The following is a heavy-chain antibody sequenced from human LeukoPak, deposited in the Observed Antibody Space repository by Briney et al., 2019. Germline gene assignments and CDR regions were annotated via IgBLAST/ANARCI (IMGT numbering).Heavy chain of an antibody. V-gene: IGHV3-33*01. CDR3: ARDIESGYFDY. D-gene: IGHD3-16*02. CDR2: ISYDKSDK. Sequence: GRSLRLSCAASGFTFSNYDMHWVRQAPGKGLEWVAVISYDKSDKYCADSVKGRFTISRDNSKNTLYLQMNSLRAEDRAVYYCARDIESGYFDYWGQGTLVTVSS. J-gene: IGHJ4*02. CDR1: GFTFSNYD.